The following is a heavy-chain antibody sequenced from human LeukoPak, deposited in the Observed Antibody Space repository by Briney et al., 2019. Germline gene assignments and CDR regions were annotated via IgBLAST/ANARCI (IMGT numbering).Heavy chain of an antibody. V-gene: IGHV3-53*01. CDR1: GFTVRSNY. CDR3: ARDRY. J-gene: IGHJ4*02. Sequence: QSGGPQTLLCTASGFTVRSNYMSWVRKAPGKGPERVSVIYSGGSTYYADSVKGLFSISRYNSKNTLYLQMNSLRAEDTAVYYCARDRYWGQGTLVTVSS. CDR2: IYSGGST.